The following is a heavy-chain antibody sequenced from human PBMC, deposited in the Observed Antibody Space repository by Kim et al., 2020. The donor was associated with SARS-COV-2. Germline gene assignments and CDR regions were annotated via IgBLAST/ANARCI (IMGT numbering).Heavy chain of an antibody. D-gene: IGHD1-1*01. CDR3: ARGYSDHYYFYCGMDV. Sequence: DSVKGRFTISRDNSKNTLNLQMNSLRAEDTAVYYCARGYSDHYYFYCGMDVWGQGTTVTGSS. V-gene: IGHV3-66*01. J-gene: IGHJ6*02.